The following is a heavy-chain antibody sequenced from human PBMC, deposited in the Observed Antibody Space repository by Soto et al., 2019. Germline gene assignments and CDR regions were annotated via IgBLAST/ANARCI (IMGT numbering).Heavy chain of an antibody. J-gene: IGHJ4*02. CDR2: ISSSEDIT. V-gene: IGHV3-23*01. CDR1: GFTFSNYA. D-gene: IGHD6-6*01. Sequence: EVQLLESGGALVPPGGSLRLSCAASGFTFSNYAMSWVRQAPGKGLEWVSGISSSEDITKYADSVKGRFTISTDNSNNMLYLQMNSLRAEDTAVYYCAKVPSELVRTHYFRYWGQGTLVTVSS. CDR3: AKVPSELVRTHYFRY.